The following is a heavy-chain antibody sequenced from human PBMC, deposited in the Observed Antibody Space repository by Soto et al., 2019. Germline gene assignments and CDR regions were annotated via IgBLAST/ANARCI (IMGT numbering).Heavy chain of an antibody. CDR3: ARSGYCSGGSCYSRAADYYYYMDV. Sequence: ASVKVSCKASGYTFTSYYMHWVRQAPGQGLEWMGIINPSGGSTSYAQKFQGRVTMTRDTSTSTVYMELSSLRSEDTAVYYCARSGYCSGGSCYSRAADYYYYMDVWGKGTTLTVSS. CDR1: GYTFTSYY. D-gene: IGHD2-15*01. V-gene: IGHV1-46*03. J-gene: IGHJ6*03. CDR2: INPSGGST.